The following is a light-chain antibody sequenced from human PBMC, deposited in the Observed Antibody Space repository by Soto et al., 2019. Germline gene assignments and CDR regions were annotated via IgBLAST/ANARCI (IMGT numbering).Light chain of an antibody. CDR3: CSYAGPTDYV. V-gene: IGLV2-23*01. CDR2: EGS. CDR1: SSDVGNYNL. Sequence: QSVLTQPASVSGSPGQSITISCTGTSSDVGNYNLVSWYQHHPGKAPKLMIYEGSRRPSGVSNRFSGSKSGNTASLTISGLQAEDEADYYCCSYAGPTDYVFGTGTQLTVL. J-gene: IGLJ1*01.